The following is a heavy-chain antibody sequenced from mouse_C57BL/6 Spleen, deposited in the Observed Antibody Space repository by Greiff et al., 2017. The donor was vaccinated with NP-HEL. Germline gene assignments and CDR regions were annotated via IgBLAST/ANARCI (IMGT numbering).Heavy chain of an antibody. V-gene: IGHV14-4*01. CDR1: GFNIKDDY. CDR3: TYSNYGWFAY. J-gene: IGHJ3*01. CDR2: IDPENGDT. Sequence: EVQLQQSGAELVRPGASVKLSCTASGFNIKDDYMHWVKQRPEQGLEWIGWIDPENGDTEYASKFQGKATITADTSANTAYLQRSSLTSEDTAVYYCTYSNYGWFAYWGQGTLVTVSA. D-gene: IGHD2-5*01.